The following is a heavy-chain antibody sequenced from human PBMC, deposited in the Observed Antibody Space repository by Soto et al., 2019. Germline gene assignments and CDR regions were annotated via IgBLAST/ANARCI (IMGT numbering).Heavy chain of an antibody. CDR3: AREWAAPYYYYGMDV. J-gene: IGHJ6*02. V-gene: IGHV4-31*03. CDR2: IYYSGST. CDR1: GGSISSGGYF. Sequence: PSETLSLTCTVSGGSISSGGYFWSWIRQHPGKGLEWIGFIYYSGSTYYNPSLKSRVTISVDTSKNQFSLKLSSVTAADTAVYYCAREWAAPYYYYGMDVWGQGTTVTVSS. D-gene: IGHD6-6*01.